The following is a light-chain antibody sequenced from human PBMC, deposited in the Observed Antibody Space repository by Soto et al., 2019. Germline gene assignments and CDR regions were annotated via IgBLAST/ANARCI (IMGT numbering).Light chain of an antibody. CDR1: SSDVGSYNL. V-gene: IGLV2-23*01. CDR2: GGT. CDR3: CSYAGITTYYV. Sequence: QSALTQPASVSGSPGQSITISCTGTSSDVGSYNLVSWYQQHPGEAPKLMIYGGTKRPSGVSNRFSGSKSVNTASLTISGLQAEDEADYYCCSYAGITTYYVFGTGTKLTVL. J-gene: IGLJ1*01.